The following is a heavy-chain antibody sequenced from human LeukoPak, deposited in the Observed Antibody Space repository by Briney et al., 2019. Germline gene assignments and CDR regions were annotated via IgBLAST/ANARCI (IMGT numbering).Heavy chain of an antibody. V-gene: IGHV3-21*01. Sequence: PGGSLRLSCAASGFTFSSNRMNWVRQAPGKGLEWVSSISSSSRYIYYADSVKGRFTISRDNAKNSLYLQMNSLRAEDTAVYYWASDYGDVDLHWGQGALVTVSS. CDR1: GFTFSSNR. CDR2: ISSSSRYI. CDR3: ASDYGDVDLH. D-gene: IGHD4-17*01. J-gene: IGHJ4*02.